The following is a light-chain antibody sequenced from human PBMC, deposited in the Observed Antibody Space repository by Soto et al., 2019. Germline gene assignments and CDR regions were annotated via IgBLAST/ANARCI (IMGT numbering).Light chain of an antibody. CDR3: STSAGRNNVV. Sequence: QSALTQPPSASGSPGQSVTISCTGTSSDIGTYKYVSWYQHHPGKAPKLMIYEVSKRPSGVPDRFSGSKSGNTAALTVSRLMTEDEADYYSSTSAGRNNVVFGGGTQLTVL. CDR1: SSDIGTYKY. CDR2: EVS. V-gene: IGLV2-8*01. J-gene: IGLJ2*01.